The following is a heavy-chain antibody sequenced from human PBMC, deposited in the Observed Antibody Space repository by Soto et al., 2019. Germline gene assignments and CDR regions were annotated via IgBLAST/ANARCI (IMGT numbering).Heavy chain of an antibody. CDR3: VRENRVSNMGLRA. D-gene: IGHD2-8*01. CDR2: IGHDGSRT. J-gene: IGHJ4*02. Sequence: EVQLVESGGALVQPGGSLRLSCAASGFTFSGDWMHWIRQPPGKGLVWVSCIGHDGSRTRYADSMKGRFTISRDNVKNELYLQMTSLRAEDTAVYYCVRENRVSNMGLRAWGRGTLVIVSS. V-gene: IGHV3-74*01. CDR1: GFTFSGDW.